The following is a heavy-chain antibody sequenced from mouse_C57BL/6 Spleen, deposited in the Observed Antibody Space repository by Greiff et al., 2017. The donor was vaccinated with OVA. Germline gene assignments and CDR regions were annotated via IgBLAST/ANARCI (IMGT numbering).Heavy chain of an antibody. CDR1: GYAFSSSW. D-gene: IGHD2-4*01. CDR2: IYPGDGDT. J-gene: IGHJ4*01. CDR3: AGYYDYDGGYAMDY. V-gene: IGHV1-82*01. Sequence: VQLQQSGPELVKPGASVKISCKASGYAFSSSWMNWVKQRPGQGLEWIGRIYPGDGDTNYNGKFKGKATLTADKSSSTAYMRLSSLTSEDSAVYFCAGYYDYDGGYAMDYWGQGTSVTVSS.